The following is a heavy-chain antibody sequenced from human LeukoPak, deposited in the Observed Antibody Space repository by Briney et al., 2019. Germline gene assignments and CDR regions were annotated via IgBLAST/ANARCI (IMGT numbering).Heavy chain of an antibody. V-gene: IGHV3-11*05. CDR2: ISSSSSYT. CDR3: AREQDFGEPHNP. D-gene: IGHD3-10*01. CDR1: GFTFSDYY. Sequence: KPGGSLRLSWAAAGFTFSDYYMSWIRQAPGKGLEWVSYISSSSSYTNYADSVKGRFTISRDNAKNSLYLQMNSLRAEDTAVYSCAREQDFGEPHNPWGQGTLVTVSS. J-gene: IGHJ5*02.